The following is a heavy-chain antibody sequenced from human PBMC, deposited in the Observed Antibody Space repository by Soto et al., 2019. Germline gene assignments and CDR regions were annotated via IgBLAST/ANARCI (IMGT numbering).Heavy chain of an antibody. D-gene: IGHD2-15*01. Sequence: PSETLSLTCAVYGGSFSGYYWSWIRQPPGKGLEWIGEINHSGSTNYNPSLKSRVTISVDTSKNQFSLKLSSVTAADTAVYYCARGLVQWWSRGYFDYWGQGTLVTVSS. CDR1: GGSFSGYY. CDR2: INHSGST. J-gene: IGHJ4*02. V-gene: IGHV4-34*01. CDR3: ARGLVQWWSRGYFDY.